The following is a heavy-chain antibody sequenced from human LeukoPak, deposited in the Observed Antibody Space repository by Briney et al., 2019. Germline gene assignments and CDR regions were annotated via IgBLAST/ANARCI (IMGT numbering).Heavy chain of an antibody. CDR2: ISVSGTTI. CDR3: ARDPYSGNYGNYYYYYMDV. V-gene: IGHV3-48*01. D-gene: IGHD1-26*01. CDR1: GFTFSDYE. J-gene: IGHJ6*03. Sequence: PGGSLRLSCAASGFTFSDYEMNWVRQAPGKGLEWLSHISVSGTTIHYADSVKGRFTISRDNAKNSVYLQMTSLRAEDTAVYYCARDPYSGNYGNYYYYYMDVWGKGTTVTISS.